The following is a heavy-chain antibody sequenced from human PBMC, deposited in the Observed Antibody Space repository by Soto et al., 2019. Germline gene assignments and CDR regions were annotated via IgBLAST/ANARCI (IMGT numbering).Heavy chain of an antibody. CDR1: GASISSSY. CDR2: VYHTGAT. Sequence: PXETLYPTFSVSGASISSSYWSLIRQSRERGLEWIAYVYHTGATNYNPSLKSRVTISLDTSKGQFSLNLTSLTTADTAVYFCARGGNRYSNVASGVGGFDYWGQGSPVTVYS. CDR3: ARGGNRYSNVASGVGGFDY. D-gene: IGHD5-12*01. J-gene: IGHJ4*02. V-gene: IGHV4-59*01.